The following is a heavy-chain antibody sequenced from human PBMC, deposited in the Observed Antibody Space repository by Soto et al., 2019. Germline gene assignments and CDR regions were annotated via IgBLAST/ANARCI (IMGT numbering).Heavy chain of an antibody. D-gene: IGHD5-18*01. CDR3: AREWYSYGYGY. CDR1: GFTFSSYS. CDR2: ISSSSSTI. V-gene: IGHV3-48*01. Sequence: GGSLRLSCAASGFTFSSYSMNWVRQAPGKGLEWVSYISSSSSTIYYADSVKGRFTISRDNAKNSLYLQMNSLRAEDTAVYYCAREWYSYGYGYWGQGTLVTVSS. J-gene: IGHJ4*02.